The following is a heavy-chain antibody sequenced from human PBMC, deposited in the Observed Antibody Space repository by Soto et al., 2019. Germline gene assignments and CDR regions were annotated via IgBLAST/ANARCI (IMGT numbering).Heavy chain of an antibody. D-gene: IGHD3-22*01. CDR2: ISGSGGIT. Sequence: PGGSLRLSCAASGFTFSNYAMSWVRQAPGKGLEWVSAISGSGGITYYADAVKGRFTISRDNSKNTLYLQMNSLRAEDSAVYYCAKEQTYYYDTSGYPHAFDIWGQGTMVTVSS. CDR1: GFTFSNYA. J-gene: IGHJ3*02. CDR3: AKEQTYYYDTSGYPHAFDI. V-gene: IGHV3-23*01.